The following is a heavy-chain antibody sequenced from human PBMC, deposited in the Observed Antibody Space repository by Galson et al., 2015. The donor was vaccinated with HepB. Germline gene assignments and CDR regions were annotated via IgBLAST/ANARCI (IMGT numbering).Heavy chain of an antibody. Sequence: SVKVSCKAPGYTFTRYGFSWVRQAPGQGLEWMGWISAYNGNTNYAQNLQGRVTMTTDTSTSTAYMELRSLRSDDTAVYYCARGDSMTTVTTRHDYWGQGTLVTVSS. V-gene: IGHV1-18*04. CDR3: ARGDSMTTVTTRHDY. J-gene: IGHJ4*02. CDR2: ISAYNGNT. D-gene: IGHD4-17*01. CDR1: GYTFTRYG.